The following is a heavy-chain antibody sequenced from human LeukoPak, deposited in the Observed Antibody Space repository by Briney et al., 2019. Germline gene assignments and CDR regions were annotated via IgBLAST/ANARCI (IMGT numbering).Heavy chain of an antibody. V-gene: IGHV3-23*01. CDR3: ARAVGHAGTLDY. CDR1: GFTFSSYA. J-gene: IGHJ4*02. Sequence: GGSLRLSCAASGFTFSSYAMSWVRQAPGKGLEWVSAISGSGGSTYYADSVKGRFTISRDNSKNTLYLQMNSLRAEDTAVYYCARAVGHAGTLDYWGQGTLVTVSS. D-gene: IGHD3-10*01. CDR2: ISGSGGST.